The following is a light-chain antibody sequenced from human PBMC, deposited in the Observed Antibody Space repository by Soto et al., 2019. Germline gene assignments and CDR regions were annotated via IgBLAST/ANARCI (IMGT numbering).Light chain of an antibody. CDR1: QSVSSN. V-gene: IGKV3-15*01. J-gene: IGKJ2*01. CDR3: QQYNDWPYT. CDR2: GAS. Sequence: EIVMKQSPATLSVSPGERATLSCRASQSVSSNLAWYQQKPGQGPRLLIYGASTRVTDIPARFSGSGSATEFTLTISSLQSEDFAVYYCQQYNDWPYTFGQGTKLDIK.